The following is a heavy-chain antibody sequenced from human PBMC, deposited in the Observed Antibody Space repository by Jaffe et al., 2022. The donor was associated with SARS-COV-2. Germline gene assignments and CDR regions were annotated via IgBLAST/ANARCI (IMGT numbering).Heavy chain of an antibody. Sequence: EVQLVESGGGLVQPGGSLKLSCAASGFTFSGSAMHWVRQASGKGLEWVGRIRSKANSYATAYAASVKGRFTISRDDSKNTAYLQMNSLKTEDTAVYYCTRAYYDFWSGSTRYYYYGMDVWGQGTTVTVSS. CDR2: IRSKANSYAT. CDR3: TRAYYDFWSGSTRYYYYGMDV. CDR1: GFTFSGSA. D-gene: IGHD3-3*01. V-gene: IGHV3-73*02. J-gene: IGHJ6*02.